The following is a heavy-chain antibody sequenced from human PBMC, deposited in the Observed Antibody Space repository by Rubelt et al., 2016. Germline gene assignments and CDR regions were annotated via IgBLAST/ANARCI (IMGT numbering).Heavy chain of an antibody. D-gene: IGHD3-10*01. Sequence: EVQLVESGGGLIQPGGSLRLSCAASGFTVSTNFMNWVRQAPGKGLEWVSVLYSGGSTYYADSVKGRFTISRDNSKNTLYLQRNNLRAEDTALYYCAKEEQKGGSGRYYYDYWGQGTAVTVSS. V-gene: IGHV3-53*01. J-gene: IGHJ4*02. CDR3: AKEEQKGGSGRYYYDY. CDR2: LYSGGST. CDR1: GFTVSTNF.